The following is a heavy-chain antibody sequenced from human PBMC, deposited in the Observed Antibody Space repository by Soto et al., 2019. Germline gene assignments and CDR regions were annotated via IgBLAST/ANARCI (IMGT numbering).Heavy chain of an antibody. CDR2: ISGSGGST. CDR1: GFTFSSYA. V-gene: IGHV3-23*01. CDR3: AKLRYDSSGYYFGPRKNLDY. Sequence: PGGSLRLSCAASGFTFSSYAMSWVRQAPGKGLEWVSAISGSGGSTYYADSVKGRFTISRDNSKNTLYLQMNSLRAEDTAVYYCAKLRYDSSGYYFGPRKNLDYWGQGTLVTVSS. J-gene: IGHJ4*02. D-gene: IGHD3-22*01.